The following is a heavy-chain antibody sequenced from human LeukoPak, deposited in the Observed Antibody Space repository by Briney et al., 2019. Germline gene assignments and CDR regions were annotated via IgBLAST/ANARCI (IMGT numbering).Heavy chain of an antibody. V-gene: IGHV5-51*01. CDR1: GYSFTSYW. Sequence: PGGSLQISCKDSGYSFTSYWIGWVRQMPGKGLEWMGIIYPGDSDTRYSPSFQGQVTISADKSINTAYLQWSSLKASDTAIYYCARRGEAMDPFDYWGQGTLVTVSS. D-gene: IGHD5-18*01. CDR3: ARRGEAMDPFDY. CDR2: IYPGDSDT. J-gene: IGHJ4*02.